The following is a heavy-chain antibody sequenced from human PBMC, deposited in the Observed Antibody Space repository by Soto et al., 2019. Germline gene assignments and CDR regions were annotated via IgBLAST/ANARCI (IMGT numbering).Heavy chain of an antibody. J-gene: IGHJ4*02. D-gene: IGHD3-10*01. CDR1: GFTFSSYA. Sequence: GGSLRLSCAASGFTFSSYAMSWVRQAPGKGLEWVSAISGSGGSTYYADSVKGRFTISRDNSKNTLYLQMNSLRAEDTAVYYCAKDPRGITTTSAPTARPGYWGQGTLVTVSS. V-gene: IGHV3-23*01. CDR2: ISGSGGST. CDR3: AKDPRGITTTSAPTARPGY.